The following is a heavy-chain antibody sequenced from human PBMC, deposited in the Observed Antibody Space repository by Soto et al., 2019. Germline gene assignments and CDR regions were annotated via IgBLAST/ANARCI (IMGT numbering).Heavy chain of an antibody. CDR3: ARGPIAAALVPNYYYGMDV. Sequence: ASVKVSCKASGYTFTGYYMHWVRQAPGQGLEWMGWINPNSGGTNYAQKFQGWVTMTRDTSISTAYMELSRLRSDDTAVYYCARGPIAAALVPNYYYGMDVWGQGTTVTV. J-gene: IGHJ6*02. D-gene: IGHD6-13*01. V-gene: IGHV1-2*04. CDR2: INPNSGGT. CDR1: GYTFTGYY.